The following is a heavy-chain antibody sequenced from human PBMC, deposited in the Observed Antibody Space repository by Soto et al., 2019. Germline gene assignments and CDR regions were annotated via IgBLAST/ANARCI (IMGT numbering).Heavy chain of an antibody. V-gene: IGHV3-33*01. CDR2: IWYDGSNK. CDR1: GFTVSSYG. D-gene: IGHD1-1*01. Sequence: GGSLRLSCAASGFTVSSYGMHWVRQAPGKGLEWVAVIWYDGSNKYYADSVKGRFTISRDNSKNTLYLQMNSLRAEDTAVYYCARERTEQNGDYYYYYGMDVWGQGTTVTVSS. CDR3: ARERTEQNGDYYYYYGMDV. J-gene: IGHJ6*02.